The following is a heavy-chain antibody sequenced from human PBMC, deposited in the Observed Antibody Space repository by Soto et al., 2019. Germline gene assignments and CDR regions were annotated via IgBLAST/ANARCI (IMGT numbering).Heavy chain of an antibody. Sequence: GGSLRLSCAASGFTFSAYEMSWVRQVPGKGLEWVSSIGTTSSFIYYADSVRGRFTISRDNAGDSLYLQMRSLRAEDTAVYYCARVMCGDCSSYYYYSMDVWGQGTTVTVSS. CDR3: ARVMCGDCSSYYYYSMDV. D-gene: IGHD2-21*02. V-gene: IGHV3-21*01. CDR2: IGTTSSFI. CDR1: GFTFSAYE. J-gene: IGHJ6*02.